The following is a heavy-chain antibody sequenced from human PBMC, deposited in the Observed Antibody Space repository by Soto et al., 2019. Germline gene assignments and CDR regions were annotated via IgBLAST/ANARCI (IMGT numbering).Heavy chain of an antibody. J-gene: IGHJ5*02. CDR1: GYTFTNYG. CDR2: ISADNGDT. D-gene: IGHD3-16*01. Sequence: GASVKVSCKASGYTFTNYGIGRVRQAPGEGLEWMGWISADNGDTNYAQKFQGRVTMTTDTSTSTAYMELRSLRSDDTAVYYCAKTPVLLLFGAWLDPWGQGTLVTVSS. V-gene: IGHV1-18*01. CDR3: AKTPVLLLFGAWLDP.